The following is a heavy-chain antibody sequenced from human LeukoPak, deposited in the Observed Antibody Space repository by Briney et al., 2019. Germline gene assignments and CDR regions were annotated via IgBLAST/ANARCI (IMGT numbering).Heavy chain of an antibody. J-gene: IGHJ5*02. CDR1: GGSINSSSFY. Sequence: SETLSLTCTVSGGSINSSSFYWGWIRQPPGKGLECIGTIYYSGSTNYNPSLKSRVTISADTSKNQFSLKLRSVTAADMFVYNRKTAYDILTGYHFDPWGQGTQVTVSS. CDR2: IYYSGST. CDR3: KTAYDILTGYHFDP. V-gene: IGHV4-39*01. D-gene: IGHD3-9*01.